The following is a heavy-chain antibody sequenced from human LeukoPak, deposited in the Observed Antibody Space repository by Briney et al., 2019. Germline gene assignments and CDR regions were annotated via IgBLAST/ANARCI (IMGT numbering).Heavy chain of an antibody. J-gene: IGHJ4*02. D-gene: IGHD1-26*01. V-gene: IGHV4-4*02. Sequence: PSETLSLTCAVSGGSISSSNWWSWVRQPPGKGLEWIGYVYNSGSTDYNPSLKSRVTISVDTSKNQFSLKVNSVTASDTAVYYCVRDRELYYWGQGILVTVSS. CDR3: VRDRELYY. CDR2: VYNSGST. CDR1: GGSISSSNW.